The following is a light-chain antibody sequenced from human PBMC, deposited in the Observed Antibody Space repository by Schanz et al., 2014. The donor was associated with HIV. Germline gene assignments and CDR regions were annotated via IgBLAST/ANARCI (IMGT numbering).Light chain of an antibody. V-gene: IGLV1-51*01. CDR3: AAWDDSLNGRV. J-gene: IGLJ2*01. CDR2: DNN. CDR1: SSNIGNNY. Sequence: QSVLTQPPSVSAAPGQKVTISCSGSSSNIGNNYVSWYQQLPGTAPKLLIYDNNKRPSGIPDRFSGSKSGTSASLAISGLHSEDEADYHCAAWDDSLNGRVFGGGTKLTVL.